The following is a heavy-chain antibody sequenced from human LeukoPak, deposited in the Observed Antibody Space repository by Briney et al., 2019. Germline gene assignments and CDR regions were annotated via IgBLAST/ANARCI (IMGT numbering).Heavy chain of an antibody. J-gene: IGHJ4*02. V-gene: IGHV4-31*03. Sequence: SETLSLTCTVSGGSISSGGYYWSWIRQHPGKGLEWIGYIYYSGSTYYNPSLKSRVTISVDTSKNQFSLKLSSVTAADTAVYYCARFISYSSSWYGPVFDYWGQGTLVTVSS. CDR2: IYYSGST. D-gene: IGHD6-13*01. CDR3: ARFISYSSSWYGPVFDY. CDR1: GGSISSGGYY.